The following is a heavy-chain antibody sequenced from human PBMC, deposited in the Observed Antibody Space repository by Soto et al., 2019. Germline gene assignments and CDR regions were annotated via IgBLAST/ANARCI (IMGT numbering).Heavy chain of an antibody. V-gene: IGHV3-74*01. J-gene: IGHJ5*02. Sequence: EVQLVESGGGLVQPGGSRKVSCAASGFTLRSHGIPWVGQVPGKGLGWVSRIDTDGGGTSYADSVKGRFTISTDNAKNTVNLQMNGLRGEDTAVYYCATVFDLWGQGTLVTVSS. CDR2: IDTDGGGT. CDR3: ATVFDL. CDR1: GFTLRSHG.